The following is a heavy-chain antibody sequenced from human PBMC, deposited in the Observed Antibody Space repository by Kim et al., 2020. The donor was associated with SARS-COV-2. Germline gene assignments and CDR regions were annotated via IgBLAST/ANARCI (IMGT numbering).Heavy chain of an antibody. D-gene: IGHD6-13*01. J-gene: IGHJ4*02. CDR2: ISYDGSNK. CDR1: GFTFSSYA. Sequence: GGSLRLSCAASGFTFSSYAMHWVRQAPGKGLEWVAVISYDGSNKYYADSVKGRFTISRDNSKNTLYLQMNSLRAEDTAVYYCARPLGVRGSWRPGPDYWGQGTLVTVSS. CDR3: ARPLGVRGSWRPGPDY. V-gene: IGHV3-30*04.